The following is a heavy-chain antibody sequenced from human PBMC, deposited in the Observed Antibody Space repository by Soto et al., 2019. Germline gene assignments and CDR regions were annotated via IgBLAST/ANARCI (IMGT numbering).Heavy chain of an antibody. V-gene: IGHV4-31*03. CDR1: GGSISSTGYF. CDR3: AREAGSGDYFDY. D-gene: IGHD1-26*01. J-gene: IGHJ4*02. Sequence: QVQLQESGPGLVKPSQTLSLTCTVSGGSISSTGYFWTWIRQHPGKGLEWIGYIFYSGSTFHNPSPKSRVNISVDTSKNQFSLELSSVTAADTAVYYCAREAGSGDYFDYWGQGTLVTVSS. CDR2: IFYSGST.